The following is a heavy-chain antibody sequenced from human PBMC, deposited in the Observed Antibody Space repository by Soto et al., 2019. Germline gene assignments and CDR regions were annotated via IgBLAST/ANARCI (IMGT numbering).Heavy chain of an antibody. J-gene: IGHJ5*02. V-gene: IGHV1-69*12. CDR3: GTGAGVPAYPNWVDT. D-gene: IGHD3-16*01. CDR1: GGSVTAYT. Sequence: QVQLVQSGAELKKPGSSVKVSCKASGGSVTAYTINWVRQAPGQALEWIGAFIPIFPTPTYAQKFQVSVTIAADAPTNTASMELNSLTSEAAAVYYCGTGAGVPAYPNWVDTWGQGTLVTVSS. CDR2: FIPIFPTP.